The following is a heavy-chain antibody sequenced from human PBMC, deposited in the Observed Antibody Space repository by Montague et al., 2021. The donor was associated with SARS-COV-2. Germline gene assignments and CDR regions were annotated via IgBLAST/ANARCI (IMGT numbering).Heavy chain of an antibody. CDR2: INHVGTA. D-gene: IGHD4-11*01. CDR3: ARERGRGVDYFDP. Sequence: SETLSLTCAVYGGSFSGYFWSWIRQTPGRGLEWIGEINHVGTADYNPSLKSRVTLSVDTSKAQFSLILTSVTAADTAVYYCARERGRGVDYFDPWGQGTLVTVSS. CDR1: GGSFSGYF. J-gene: IGHJ5*02. V-gene: IGHV4-34*01.